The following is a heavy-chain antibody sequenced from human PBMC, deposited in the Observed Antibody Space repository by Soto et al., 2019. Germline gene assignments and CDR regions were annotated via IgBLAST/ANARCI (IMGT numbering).Heavy chain of an antibody. Sequence: GGSLRLSCTASGFTFTSYGMGWVRQAPGKGLQWVSTIRGDGGQTHYTDSVKGRFSISRDNSMGTLYLQMKSLRVEDTAIYYCAKEASLGSTVDLGYWGQGTMVTVFS. CDR2: IRGDGGQT. CDR1: GFTFTSYG. CDR3: AKEASLGSTVDLGY. D-gene: IGHD7-27*01. V-gene: IGHV3-23*01. J-gene: IGHJ4*02.